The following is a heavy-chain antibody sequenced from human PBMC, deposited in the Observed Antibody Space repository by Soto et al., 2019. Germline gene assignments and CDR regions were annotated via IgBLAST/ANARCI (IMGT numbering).Heavy chain of an antibody. J-gene: IGHJ5*02. D-gene: IGHD1-26*01. V-gene: IGHV1-18*01. Sequence: QVQLVQSGAEVKKPGASVKVSCKASGYTFTSYGISWVRQAPGQGLEWMGWISAYNGNTNYAQKLQGRVTMTTDTSTGPAYMELRGLRSDDTAVYYWARDVVGAGNWFDPWGQGTLVTVSS. CDR2: ISAYNGNT. CDR1: GYTFTSYG. CDR3: ARDVVGAGNWFDP.